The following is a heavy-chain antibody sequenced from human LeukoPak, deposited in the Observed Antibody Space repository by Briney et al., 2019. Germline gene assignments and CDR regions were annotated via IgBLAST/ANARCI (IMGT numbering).Heavy chain of an antibody. J-gene: IGHJ4*02. CDR2: IYYSGST. Sequence: SQTLSLTCTVSGGPISSGDYYWSWIRQPPGKGLEWIGYIYYSGSTYYNPSLKSRVTISVDTSKNQFSLKLSSVTAADTAVYYCSRVRFCSSTSCYKEGYFDYWGQGTLVTVSS. D-gene: IGHD2-2*02. CDR3: SRVRFCSSTSCYKEGYFDY. V-gene: IGHV4-30-4*08. CDR1: GGPISSGDYY.